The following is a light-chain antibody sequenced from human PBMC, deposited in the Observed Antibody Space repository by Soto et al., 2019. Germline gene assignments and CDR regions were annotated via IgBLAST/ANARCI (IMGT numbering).Light chain of an antibody. V-gene: IGKV3-20*01. CDR1: QSVTDNY. CDR3: QQYSRALLT. CDR2: GAS. J-gene: IGKJ1*01. Sequence: EVALTHSPADLCLSPGERATLSCRASQSVTDNYLAWYQQKPGQAPRLVISGASSRTSGVPDRFSASGSGTDFTLTISRLEPEDFAVYYCQQYSRALLTFGQGTKVDIK.